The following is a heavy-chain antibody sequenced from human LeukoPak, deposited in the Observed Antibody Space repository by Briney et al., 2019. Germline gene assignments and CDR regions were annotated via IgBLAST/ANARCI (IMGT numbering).Heavy chain of an antibody. V-gene: IGHV1-18*01. CDR2: ISAYNGNT. CDR3: ARVYYYDSSGYLSYYFDY. J-gene: IGHJ4*01. D-gene: IGHD3-22*01. CDR1: GYTFTSYG. Sequence: ASVKVSCKASGYTFTSYGISWVRQAPGQGLEWMGWISAYNGNTNYAQKLQGRVTMTTDTSTSTAYMELRSLRSDDTAVYYCARVYYYDSSGYLSYYFDYWGQETLVTVSS.